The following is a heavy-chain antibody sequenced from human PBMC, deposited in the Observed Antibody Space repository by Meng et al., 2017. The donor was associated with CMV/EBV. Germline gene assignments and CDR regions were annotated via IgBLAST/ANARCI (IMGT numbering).Heavy chain of an antibody. CDR3: ARASLVDDFWSGSHRWFDP. CDR2: INHSGST. D-gene: IGHD3-3*01. V-gene: IGHV4-34*01. Sequence: GSLRLSCAVYGGSFSGYYWSWIRQPPGKGLEWIGEINHSGSTNYNPSLKSRVTISVDTSKNQFSLKLSSVTAADTAVYYCARASLVDDFWSGSHRWFDPWAREPWSPSPQ. CDR1: GGSFSGYY. J-gene: IGHJ5*02.